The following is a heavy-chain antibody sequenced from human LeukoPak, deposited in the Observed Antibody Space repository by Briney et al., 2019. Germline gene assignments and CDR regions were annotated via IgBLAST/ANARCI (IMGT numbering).Heavy chain of an antibody. V-gene: IGHV4-39*07. CDR3: ARGGTTWTYY. J-gene: IGHJ4*02. Sequence: PSETLSLTCTVSGGSISSGGYYWSWIRQHPGKGLEWVGSLHYYGTTYYNPSLKSRVTISVDTSKNQFSLKLTSVTAADTAVYYCARGGTTWTYYWGQGTLVTVSS. D-gene: IGHD1/OR15-1a*01. CDR1: GGSISSGGYY. CDR2: LHYYGTT.